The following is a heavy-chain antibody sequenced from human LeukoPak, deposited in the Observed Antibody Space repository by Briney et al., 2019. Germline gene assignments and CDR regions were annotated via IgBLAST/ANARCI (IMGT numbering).Heavy chain of an antibody. Sequence: GASVKVSCKASGYTFTGYYMHWVRQAPGQGLEWMGWINPNSGGTNYAQKFQGRVTMTRDTSISTAYMELSRLRSDDTAVYYCARDPGPTWGTYYFVYFQHWGQGTLVTVSS. D-gene: IGHD1-26*01. CDR2: INPNSGGT. CDR3: ARDPGPTWGTYYFVYFQH. V-gene: IGHV1-2*02. J-gene: IGHJ1*01. CDR1: GYTFTGYY.